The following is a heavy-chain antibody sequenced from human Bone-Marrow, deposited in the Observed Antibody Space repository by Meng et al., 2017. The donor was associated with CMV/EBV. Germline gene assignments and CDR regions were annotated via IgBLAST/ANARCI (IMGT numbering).Heavy chain of an antibody. CDR1: GGSISSSSYY. CDR3: GRGGILWFGDGFDY. V-gene: IGHV4-39*07. J-gene: IGHJ4*02. Sequence: SETLSLTCTVSGGSISSSSYYWGWIRQPPGKGLEWIGSIYYTGSTSYDPSLKSRVTISLDTSKNQFSMKLSSVTAADTAVYYCGRGGILWFGDGFDYWGQGTRVTVSS. CDR2: IYYTGST. D-gene: IGHD3-10*01.